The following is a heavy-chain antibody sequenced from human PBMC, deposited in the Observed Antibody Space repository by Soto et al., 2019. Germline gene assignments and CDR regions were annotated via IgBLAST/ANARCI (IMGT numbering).Heavy chain of an antibody. CDR3: ARSVTTAYKDFDH. J-gene: IGHJ4*02. Sequence: PGGSLRLSCAASGFTFSSHGMHWVRQAPGKGLEWVAVIWYDGSQRYYADSVKGRFTISRDNSKNTVYLQMNSLRTEDTAMYYCARSVTTAYKDFDHWGQGTLVTVSS. D-gene: IGHD4-4*01. CDR2: IWYDGSQR. V-gene: IGHV3-33*01. CDR1: GFTFSSHG.